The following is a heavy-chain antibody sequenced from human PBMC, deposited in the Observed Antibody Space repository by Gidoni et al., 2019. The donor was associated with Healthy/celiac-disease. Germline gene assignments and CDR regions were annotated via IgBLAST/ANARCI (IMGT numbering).Heavy chain of an antibody. Sequence: EVQLVQSGAEVKKPGESLRLSCKGSGYSFTSYWISWVRQMPGKGLEWMGRIDPSDSYTNYSPSFQGHVTISADKSISTAYLQWSSLKASDTAMYYCARCQGDCYFFDYWGQGTLVTVSS. CDR1: GYSFTSYW. CDR3: ARCQGDCYFFDY. D-gene: IGHD2-21*02. V-gene: IGHV5-10-1*03. J-gene: IGHJ4*02. CDR2: IDPSDSYT.